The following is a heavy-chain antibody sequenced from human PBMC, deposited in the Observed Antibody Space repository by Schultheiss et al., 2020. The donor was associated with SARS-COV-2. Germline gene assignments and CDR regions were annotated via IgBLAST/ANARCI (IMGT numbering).Heavy chain of an antibody. CDR2: INPNSGGT. J-gene: IGHJ6*02. D-gene: IGHD2-2*01. V-gene: IGHV1-2*06. CDR3: ARDGGIVVVPAAQYYYYYYGMDV. Sequence: ASVKVSCKASGYTFTGYYMHWVRQAPGQGLEWMGRINPNSGGTNYAQKFQGRVTMTRDTSISTAYMELSRLRSDDTAVYYCARDGGIVVVPAAQYYYYYYGMDVWGQGTTVTVSS. CDR1: GYTFTGYY.